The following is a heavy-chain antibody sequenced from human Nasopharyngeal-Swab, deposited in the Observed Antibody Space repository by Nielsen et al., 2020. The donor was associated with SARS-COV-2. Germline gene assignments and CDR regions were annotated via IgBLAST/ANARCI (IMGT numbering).Heavy chain of an antibody. J-gene: IGHJ4*02. V-gene: IGHV3-9*01. CDR1: GFTFDYYA. Sequence: SLKISCSASGFTFDYYALHWVRQAPGKGLEWVSGISWNSGSIGYADSVKGRFTISRDNAKNSLYLQMNSLRAEDTALYYCAKAPYGDYTVGFDYWGQGTLVTVSS. D-gene: IGHD4-17*01. CDR3: AKAPYGDYTVGFDY. CDR2: ISWNSGSI.